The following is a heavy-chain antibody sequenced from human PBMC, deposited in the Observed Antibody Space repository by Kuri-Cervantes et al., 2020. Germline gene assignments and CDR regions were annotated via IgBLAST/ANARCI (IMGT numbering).Heavy chain of an antibody. Sequence: GGSLRLSCAASGFTFSSYVMSWVRQAPGKGLEWVSAISGSGGSTYYPDSAKGRFTISRGNSKNTLYLQMNSLRAEDTAVYYCARGTRRKWNYVGYWGQGTLVTVSS. CDR2: ISGSGGST. V-gene: IGHV3-23*01. CDR3: ARGTRRKWNYVGY. J-gene: IGHJ4*02. CDR1: GFTFSSYV. D-gene: IGHD1-1*01.